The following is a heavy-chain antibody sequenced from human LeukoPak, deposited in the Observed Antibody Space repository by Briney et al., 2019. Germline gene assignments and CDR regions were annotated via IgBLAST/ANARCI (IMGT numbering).Heavy chain of an antibody. CDR1: GYTFTSYS. Sequence: ASVKVSCKASGYTFTSYSISWVRQAPGQGLEWMGWISAYNGNTNYAQKLQGRVTMTTDTSTSTAYMELRSLRSDDTAVYYCARDRPDPPSITIFGVVIPSLTSDYGMDVWGQGTTVTVSS. D-gene: IGHD3-3*01. J-gene: IGHJ6*02. CDR3: ARDRPDPPSITIFGVVIPSLTSDYGMDV. V-gene: IGHV1-18*01. CDR2: ISAYNGNT.